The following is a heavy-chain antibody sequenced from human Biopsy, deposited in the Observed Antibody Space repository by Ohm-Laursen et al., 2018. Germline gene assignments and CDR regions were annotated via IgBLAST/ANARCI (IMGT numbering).Heavy chain of an antibody. V-gene: IGHV4-4*07. CDR2: IYPGGST. CDR1: GGDINNYY. D-gene: IGHD3-22*01. J-gene: IGHJ3*01. CDR3: ASVVLGPTNDAFDL. Sequence: GTLSLTCNVPGGDINNYYWSWIRQPAGKGLEWIGRIYPGGSTNYNPSLKSRVTMSVGTSKKQLSLRLRSVTAADTAMYYCASVVLGPTNDAFDLWGQGTMVVVSS.